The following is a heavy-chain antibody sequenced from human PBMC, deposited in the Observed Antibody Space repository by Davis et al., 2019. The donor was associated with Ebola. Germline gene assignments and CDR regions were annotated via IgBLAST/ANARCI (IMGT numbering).Heavy chain of an antibody. CDR3: ARDDSGSHGGHFDY. D-gene: IGHD1-26*01. CDR2: IYYSGST. CDR1: GGSISSYY. J-gene: IGHJ4*02. V-gene: IGHV4-59*12. Sequence: SETLSLTCTVSGGSISSYYWSWIRQPPGKGLEWIGYIYYSGSTNYNPSLKSRVTISVDTSKNQFSLKLSSVTAADTAVYYCARDDSGSHGGHFDYWGQGTLVTVSS.